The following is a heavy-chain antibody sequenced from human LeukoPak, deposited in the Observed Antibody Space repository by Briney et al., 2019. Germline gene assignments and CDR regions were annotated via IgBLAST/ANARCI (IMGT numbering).Heavy chain of an antibody. CDR3: ARVFAGYSGRYILYDY. CDR1: GYTFPRQQ. Sequence: ASVTVPCLSTGYTFPRQQIYSLGQAPGQGLEWMGWINPNNGGTNYAQKFQGRVTMTRDTSISTAYMELSRLRSDDTAVYYCARVFAGYSGRYILYDYWGQGTLVTVSS. J-gene: IGHJ4*02. D-gene: IGHD1-26*01. CDR2: INPNNGGT. V-gene: IGHV1-2*02.